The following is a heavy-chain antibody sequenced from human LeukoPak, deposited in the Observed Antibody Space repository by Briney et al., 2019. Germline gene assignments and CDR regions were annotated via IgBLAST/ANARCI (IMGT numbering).Heavy chain of an antibody. J-gene: IGHJ5*02. CDR1: GGSFSDYY. Sequence: SETLSLTCAVYGGSFSDYYWNWIRQPPGKGLEWIGEINNGGTTNYNPSFKSRVTISVDTSKNQFSLKLSSVTAADTAVYYCAAYYYDSSGYPNWFDPWGQGTLVTVSS. D-gene: IGHD3-22*01. CDR3: AAYYYDSSGYPNWFDP. V-gene: IGHV4-34*01. CDR2: INNGGTT.